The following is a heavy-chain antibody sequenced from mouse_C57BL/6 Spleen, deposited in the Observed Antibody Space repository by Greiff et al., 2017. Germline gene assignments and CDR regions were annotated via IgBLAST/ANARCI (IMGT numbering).Heavy chain of an antibody. D-gene: IGHD2-10*02. Sequence: EVKLVESGGGLVQPGGSLKLSCAASGFTFSDYGMAWVRQAPRKGPEWVAFISNLAYSIYYADTVTGRFTISRENAKNTLYLKMSSLKYDDTAMYYCARLRSIYAMDYWGQGTSVTVSS. CDR1: GFTFSDYG. CDR3: ARLRSIYAMDY. V-gene: IGHV5-15*01. CDR2: ISNLAYSI. J-gene: IGHJ4*01.